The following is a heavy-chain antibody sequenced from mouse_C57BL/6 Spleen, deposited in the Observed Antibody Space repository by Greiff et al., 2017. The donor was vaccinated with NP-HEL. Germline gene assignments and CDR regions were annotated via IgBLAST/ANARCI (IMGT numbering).Heavy chain of an antibody. J-gene: IGHJ2*01. V-gene: IGHV1-15*01. Sequence: ESGAELVRPGASVTLSCKASGYTFTDYEMHWVKQTPVHGLEWIGAIDPETGGTAYNQKFKGKAILTADKSSSTAYMELRSLTSEDSAVYYCTRGKSNYYGSTLDYWGQGTTLTVSS. CDR2: IDPETGGT. CDR3: TRGKSNYYGSTLDY. D-gene: IGHD1-1*01. CDR1: GYTFTDYE.